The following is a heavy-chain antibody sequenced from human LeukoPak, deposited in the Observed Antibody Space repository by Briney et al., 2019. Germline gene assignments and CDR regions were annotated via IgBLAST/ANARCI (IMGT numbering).Heavy chain of an antibody. Sequence: GGSLRLSCAASGFTVSSNYMSWVRQAPGKGLEWVSVIYSGGITYYADSVKGRFTISRDNAKNSLYLQMNSLRAEDTAVYYCAELGITMIGGVWGKGTTVTISS. J-gene: IGHJ6*04. D-gene: IGHD3-10*02. V-gene: IGHV3-53*01. CDR1: GFTVSSNY. CDR3: AELGITMIGGV. CDR2: IYSGGIT.